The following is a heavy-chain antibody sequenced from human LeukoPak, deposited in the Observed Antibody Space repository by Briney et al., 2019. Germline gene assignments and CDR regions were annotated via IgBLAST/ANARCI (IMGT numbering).Heavy chain of an antibody. CDR2: IRYDGSNK. D-gene: IGHD3-10*01. J-gene: IGHJ6*02. CDR1: GFTFSSYG. Sequence: GGSLRLSCAASGFTFSSYGMHWVRQAPGKGLEWVAFIRYDGSNKYYADSVKGRFTISRDNSRNTLYLQMNSLRAEDTAVYYCAKDREYYGSGSYYPEDYGMDVWGQGTTVTVSS. V-gene: IGHV3-30*02. CDR3: AKDREYYGSGSYYPEDYGMDV.